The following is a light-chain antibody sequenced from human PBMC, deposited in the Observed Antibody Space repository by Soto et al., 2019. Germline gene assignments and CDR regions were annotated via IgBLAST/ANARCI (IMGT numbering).Light chain of an antibody. CDR3: LQHSTYPLT. Sequence: DIQMTQFPSSLSASVGDRVTITCRASQGIRNDLGWYQQKPGKAPKRLIYAASSLQSGVPSRFSGRGSGTEFTPAISSLQPEDSATFYCLQHSTYPLTFGQGTKVEIK. J-gene: IGKJ1*01. CDR2: AAS. CDR1: QGIRND. V-gene: IGKV1-17*01.